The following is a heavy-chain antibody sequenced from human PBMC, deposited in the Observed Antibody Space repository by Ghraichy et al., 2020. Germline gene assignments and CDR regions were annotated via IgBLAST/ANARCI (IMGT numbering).Heavy chain of an antibody. CDR3: VRHATGTMYSY. D-gene: IGHD1-1*01. CDR1: GASITSSGSY. V-gene: IGHV4-39*01. Sequence: SETLSLTCSVSGASITSSGSYWIWIRQPPGKGLEWIGSLSYSGSTWYNPSLRSRLTIFVDTTKNHFSLTLSSVTAADTAIYYCVRHATGTMYSYWGQGTPVTVSS. J-gene: IGHJ4*02. CDR2: LSYSGST.